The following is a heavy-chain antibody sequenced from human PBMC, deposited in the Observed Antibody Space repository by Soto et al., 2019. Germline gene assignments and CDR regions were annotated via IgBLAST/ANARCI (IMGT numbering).Heavy chain of an antibody. Sequence: GASVKVSCKASGFTFTSSAVQWVRQARGQRLEWIGWIVVGSGNTNYAQKFQERVTITRDMSTSTAYMELSSLRSEDTAVYYCAADNWNYYVVHDYYGMDVWGQGTTVTVSS. D-gene: IGHD1-7*01. J-gene: IGHJ6*02. CDR2: IVVGSGNT. CDR1: GFTFTSSA. V-gene: IGHV1-58*01. CDR3: AADNWNYYVVHDYYGMDV.